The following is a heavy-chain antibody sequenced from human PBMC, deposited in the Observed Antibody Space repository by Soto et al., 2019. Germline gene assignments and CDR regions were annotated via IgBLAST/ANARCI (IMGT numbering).Heavy chain of an antibody. CDR2: IWYDGSNK. CDR3: ARDGGRDVGVVTNYYYYGMDV. Sequence: QVQLVESGGGVVQPGRSLRLSCAASGFTFSSYGMHWVRQAPGKGLEWVAVIWYDGSNKYYADSVKGRFTISRDNSKNTLYLQMNSLRAEDTAVYYCARDGGRDVGVVTNYYYYGMDVWGQGTTVTVSS. D-gene: IGHD3-3*01. J-gene: IGHJ6*02. CDR1: GFTFSSYG. V-gene: IGHV3-33*01.